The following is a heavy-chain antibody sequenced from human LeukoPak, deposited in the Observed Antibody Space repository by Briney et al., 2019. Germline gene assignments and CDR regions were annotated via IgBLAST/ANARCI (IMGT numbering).Heavy chain of an antibody. CDR1: GFTFSSYG. CDR2: ISGSGSST. CDR3: ATSRFYYYPYY. J-gene: IGHJ4*02. D-gene: IGHD3-10*01. V-gene: IGHV3-23*01. Sequence: GGSLRLSCAASGFTFSSYGMSWVRQAPGKGLEWVSAISGSGSSTFYADSVKGRFTISRDNPKNTLFLQMNSLRAEDTAVYYCATSRFYYYPYYWGQGTLVTVSS.